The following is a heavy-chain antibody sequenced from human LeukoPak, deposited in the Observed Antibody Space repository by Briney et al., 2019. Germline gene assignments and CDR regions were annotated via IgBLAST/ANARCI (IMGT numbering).Heavy chain of an antibody. CDR1: GGTFSSYA. CDR2: IIPIFGTA. D-gene: IGHD3-22*01. J-gene: IGHJ4*02. Sequence: ASVKVSCKASGGTFSSYAISWVRQAPGQGLEWMGGIIPIFGTANYAQKFQGRVTITRDTSASTAYMELSSLGSEDTAVYYCARADDSSGYYYFDYWGQGTLVTVSS. V-gene: IGHV1-69*05. CDR3: ARADDSSGYYYFDY.